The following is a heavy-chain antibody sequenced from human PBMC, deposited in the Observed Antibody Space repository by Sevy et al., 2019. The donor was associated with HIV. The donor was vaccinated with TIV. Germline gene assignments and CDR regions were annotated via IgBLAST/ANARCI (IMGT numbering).Heavy chain of an antibody. CDR3: ARDEPGPYYDFWSGPLMGYYYGMDV. Sequence: GGSLRLSCAASGFTFSSYSMNWVRQAPGKGLERVSYISSSSSTMYYADSVKGRFTISRDNAKNSLYLQMNSLRAEDKAVYYCARDEPGPYYDFWSGPLMGYYYGMDVWGQGTTVTVSS. CDR2: ISSSSSTM. J-gene: IGHJ6*02. CDR1: GFTFSSYS. D-gene: IGHD3-3*01. V-gene: IGHV3-48*01.